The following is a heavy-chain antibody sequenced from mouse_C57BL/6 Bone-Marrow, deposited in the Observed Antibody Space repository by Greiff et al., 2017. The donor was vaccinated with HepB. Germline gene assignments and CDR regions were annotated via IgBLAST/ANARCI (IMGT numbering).Heavy chain of an antibody. CDR1: GYTFTSYW. D-gene: IGHD2-4*01. J-gene: IGHJ3*01. CDR2: IDPNSGGT. Sequence: QVHVKQPGAELVKPGASVKLSCKASGYTFTSYWMHWVKQRPGRGLEWIGRIDPNSGGTKYNEKFKSKATLTVDKPSSTAYMQLSSLTSEDSAVYYCARFIYYDYDGGFAYWGQGTLVTVSA. CDR3: ARFIYYDYDGGFAY. V-gene: IGHV1-72*01.